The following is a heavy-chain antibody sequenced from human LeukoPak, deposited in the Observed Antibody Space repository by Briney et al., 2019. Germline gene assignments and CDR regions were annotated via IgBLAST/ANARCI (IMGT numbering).Heavy chain of an antibody. Sequence: GASVKVSCKASGYTFTSYGISWVRQAPGQGLEWMGWISAYNGNTNYAQKLQGRVTMTTDTSTSTAYMELRSLRSDDTAVYYCARGRWGYYGSGSHDYWGQGTLVTVSS. CDR2: ISAYNGNT. J-gene: IGHJ4*02. CDR3: ARGRWGYYGSGSHDY. CDR1: GYTFTSYG. D-gene: IGHD3-10*01. V-gene: IGHV1-18*01.